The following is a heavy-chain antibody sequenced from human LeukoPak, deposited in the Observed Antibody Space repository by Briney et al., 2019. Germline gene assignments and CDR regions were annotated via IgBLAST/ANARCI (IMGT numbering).Heavy chain of an antibody. CDR2: IKQDGSEK. D-gene: IGHD3-22*01. CDR1: GFTFSSYW. J-gene: IGHJ4*02. CDR3: ARDSDYYYDSSYFDY. Sequence: GGSLRLSCAASGFTFSSYWMSWVRQAPGKRLEWVANIKQDGSEKYYVDSVKGRFTISRDNAKNSLYLQMNSLRAEDTAVYYCARDSDYYYDSSYFDYWGQGTLVTVSS. V-gene: IGHV3-7*01.